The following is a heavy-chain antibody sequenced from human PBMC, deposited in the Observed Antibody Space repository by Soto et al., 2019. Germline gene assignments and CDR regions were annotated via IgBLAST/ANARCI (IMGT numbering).Heavy chain of an antibody. CDR1: GGTFSSYA. Sequence: ASVKVSCKASGGTFSSYAISWVRQAPGQGLEWMGGIIPIFGTANYAQKFQGRVTITADESTSTAYMELSSLRSEDTAVYYCARVNTAMVIHYGMDVWGQGTTVTVSS. J-gene: IGHJ6*02. CDR3: ARVNTAMVIHYGMDV. D-gene: IGHD5-18*01. V-gene: IGHV1-69*13. CDR2: IIPIFGTA.